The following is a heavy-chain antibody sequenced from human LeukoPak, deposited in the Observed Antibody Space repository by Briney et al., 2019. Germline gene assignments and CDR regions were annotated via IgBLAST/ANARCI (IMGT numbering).Heavy chain of an antibody. CDR1: GYTLTGYY. J-gene: IGHJ4*02. D-gene: IGHD6-25*01. CDR3: VTLLSNAAFDY. Sequence: ASVKVSCKASGYTLTGYYMHWVRQAPGQGLEWMGWINPNCGGTNYAQKFQGRVTMTRDTSISTAYMELSRLRSDDTAVYYCVTLLSNAAFDYWGQGTLVTVSS. V-gene: IGHV1-2*02. CDR2: INPNCGGT.